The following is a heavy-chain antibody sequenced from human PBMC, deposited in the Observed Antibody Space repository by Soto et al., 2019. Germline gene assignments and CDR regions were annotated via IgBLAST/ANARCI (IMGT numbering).Heavy chain of an antibody. D-gene: IGHD2-15*01. CDR2: ISYDGSNK. CDR3: ARDRLRYCSGGSCPSGLDY. Sequence: QVQLVESGGGVVQPGRSLRLSCAASGFTFSSYAMHWVRQAPGKGLEWVAVISYDGSNKYYADSVKGRFTISRDNSKNTLYLQMTSLRAGDAAVYYCARDRLRYCSGGSCPSGLDYWGQGTLVTVSS. J-gene: IGHJ4*02. CDR1: GFTFSSYA. V-gene: IGHV3-30-3*01.